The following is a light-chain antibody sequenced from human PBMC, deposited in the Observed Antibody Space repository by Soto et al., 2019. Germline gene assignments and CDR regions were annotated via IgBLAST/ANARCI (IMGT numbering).Light chain of an antibody. CDR1: QSVSSN. J-gene: IGKJ1*01. V-gene: IGKV3-15*01. CDR2: GAS. CDR3: QPYKNRWT. Sequence: EIARSQSPGTLSVSPGQRATLSCRASQSVSSNLAWYQQKPGQAPRLLIYGASTRATGIPARFSGSGSGTEFTLTISSMKSEDFAVYYCQPYKNRWTFGQGAKVDIK.